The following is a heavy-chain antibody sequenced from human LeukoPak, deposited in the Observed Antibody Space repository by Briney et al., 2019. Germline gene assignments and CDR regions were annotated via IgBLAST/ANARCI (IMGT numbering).Heavy chain of an antibody. J-gene: IGHJ5*02. CDR2: IKQEGSEK. CDR3: ARDLPNYDFWTLNWFDP. Sequence: GGSLRLSCAAHGFTFTSYWMSWVRQAPGKGLDWVANIKQEGSEKYYVDSVKGLYIISSDNAKNSLSQQMNSLRAEDTALYYCARDLPNYDFWTLNWFDPWGQGTLVTVSS. V-gene: IGHV3-7*01. CDR1: GFTFTSYW. D-gene: IGHD3-3*01.